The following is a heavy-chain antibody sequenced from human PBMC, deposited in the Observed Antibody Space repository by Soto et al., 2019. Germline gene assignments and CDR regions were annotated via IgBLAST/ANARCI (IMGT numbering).Heavy chain of an antibody. D-gene: IGHD1-26*01. J-gene: IGHJ4*02. CDR2: IYWDDAK. CDR3: AHAYGGRSLY. V-gene: IGHV2-5*02. CDR1: GFSLSTSRVG. Sequence: QITLKESGPTLVKPTQTLTLTCTFSGFSLSTSRVGVGWIRQPPGKALEWLAVIYWDDAKTYRPSLKSRLTITKDTSKNQVALTMTNMHPVDTATYYCAHAYGGRSLYWGQGTLVTVSS.